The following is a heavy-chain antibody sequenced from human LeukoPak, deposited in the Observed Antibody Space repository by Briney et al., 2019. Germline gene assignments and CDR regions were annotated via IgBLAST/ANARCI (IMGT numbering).Heavy chain of an antibody. J-gene: IGHJ4*02. CDR2: IIPIFGTA. Sequence: ASVKVSCKASGGTFSSYAISWARQAPRQGLEWMGGIIPIFGTANYAQKFQGRVPITADESTSTAYMELSSLRSEDTAVYYCARDMYSGSYYFDYWGQGTLVTVSS. CDR3: ARDMYSGSYYFDY. V-gene: IGHV1-69*13. D-gene: IGHD1-26*01. CDR1: GGTFSSYA.